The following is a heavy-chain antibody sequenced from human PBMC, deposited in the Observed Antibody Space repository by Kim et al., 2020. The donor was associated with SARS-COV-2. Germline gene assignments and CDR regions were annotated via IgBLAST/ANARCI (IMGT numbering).Heavy chain of an antibody. D-gene: IGHD6-19*01. V-gene: IGHV4-34*01. CDR2: INHSGST. J-gene: IGHJ4*01. CDR3: ARSGIAVAGTDYYSH. CDR1: GGSFSGYY. Sequence: SETLSLTCGIYGGSFSGYYWNWIRQPPGKGLEWIGEINHSGSTNYNPSLKGRVAISVDTSKKRISMTLSSVTAADTAVYYCARSGIAVAGTDYYSHWGQGTLVTVSS.